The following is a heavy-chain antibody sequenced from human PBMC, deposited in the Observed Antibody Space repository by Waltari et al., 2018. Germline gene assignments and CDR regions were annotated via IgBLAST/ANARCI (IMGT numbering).Heavy chain of an antibody. V-gene: IGHV4-59*01. J-gene: IGHJ3*02. CDR2: IYYSGST. CDR3: ARGLKWEPHDAFDI. CDR1: GGSISSYY. Sequence: QVQLQESGPGLVKPSETLSLTCTVSGGSISSYYWSWIRQPPGKGLEWIGYIYYSGSTNYNPSLKSRVTISVDTSKNQFSLKLSSVTAADTAVYYCARGLKWEPHDAFDIWGQGTMVTVSS. D-gene: IGHD1-26*01.